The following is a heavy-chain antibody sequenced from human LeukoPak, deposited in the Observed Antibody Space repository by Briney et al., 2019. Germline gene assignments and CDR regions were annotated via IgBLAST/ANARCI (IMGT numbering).Heavy chain of an antibody. D-gene: IGHD5-24*01. Sequence: LRLSCAASGFTFSDYYMSWIRQPPGKGLEWIGEINHSGSTNYNPPLKSRVTISVDTSKNQFSLKLSSVTAADTAVYYCARDRRDGYNLDYWGQGTLVTVSS. CDR1: GFTFSDYY. J-gene: IGHJ4*02. CDR3: ARDRRDGYNLDY. V-gene: IGHV4-34*01. CDR2: INHSGST.